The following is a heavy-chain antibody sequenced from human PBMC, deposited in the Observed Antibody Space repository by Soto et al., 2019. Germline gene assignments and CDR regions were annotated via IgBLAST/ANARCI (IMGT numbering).Heavy chain of an antibody. Sequence: QVQLQQWGAGLLKPSETLALTCGIYGGSFSGYYWIWIRQSPGKGLEWIGEINQTGSTKYNPSLESRVTMSVDTSKNEFSLKLSSVTAADTAVYYCARGLQLLTYYYGSVIHDLPGIFWGQGTLVTVSS. J-gene: IGHJ4*02. V-gene: IGHV4-34*01. CDR2: INQTGST. CDR3: ARGLQLLTYYYGSVIHDLPGIF. D-gene: IGHD3-10*01. CDR1: GGSFSGYY.